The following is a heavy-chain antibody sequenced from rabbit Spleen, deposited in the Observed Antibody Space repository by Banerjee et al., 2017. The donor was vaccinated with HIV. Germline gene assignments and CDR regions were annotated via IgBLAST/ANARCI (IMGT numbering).Heavy chain of an antibody. D-gene: IGHD8-1*01. CDR2: IYAGSSGYT. V-gene: IGHV1S45*01. Sequence: QEQLEESGGDLVKPGASLTLTCTASGFSFSFNSYMCWVRQAPGKGLEWIACIYAGSSGYTYYASWAKGRFTISKTSSTTVTLQLTSLTAADTAIYFCARDSASSFSSYGMALWGPGTLVTVS. J-gene: IGHJ6*01. CDR1: GFSFSFNSY. CDR3: ARDSASSFSSYGMAL.